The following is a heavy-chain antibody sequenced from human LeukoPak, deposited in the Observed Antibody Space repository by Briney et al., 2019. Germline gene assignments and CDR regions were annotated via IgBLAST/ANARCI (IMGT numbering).Heavy chain of an antibody. J-gene: IGHJ5*02. Sequence: PGGSLRLSCAASGFTFSSYAMSWVRQAPGKGLEWVSAISGSGGSTYYADSVKGRFTISRDNSKNTLYLQMSSLRAEDTAVYYCAKDYLDYYDSSGFDPWGQGTLVTVSS. CDR2: ISGSGGST. D-gene: IGHD3-22*01. V-gene: IGHV3-23*01. CDR1: GFTFSSYA. CDR3: AKDYLDYYDSSGFDP.